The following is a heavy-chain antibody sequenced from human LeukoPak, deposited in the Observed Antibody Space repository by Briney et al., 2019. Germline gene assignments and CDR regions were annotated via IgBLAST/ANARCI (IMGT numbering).Heavy chain of an antibody. J-gene: IGHJ6*02. CDR3: ARLSTYGSGSMNYYYGMDV. CDR1: GGSISSYY. CDR2: IYYSGST. D-gene: IGHD3-10*01. V-gene: IGHV4-59*08. Sequence: PSETLSLTCTVSGGSISSYYWSWIRQPPGKGLEWIGYIYYSGSTNYNPSLKSRVTISVDTSKNQFSLKLSSVTAADTAVYYCARLSTYGSGSMNYYYGMDVWGQGTTVTVPS.